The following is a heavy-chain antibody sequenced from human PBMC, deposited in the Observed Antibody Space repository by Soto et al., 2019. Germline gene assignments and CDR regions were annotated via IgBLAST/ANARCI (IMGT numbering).Heavy chain of an antibody. CDR3: ARVVGSSGWYYGSFDI. V-gene: IGHV4-31*03. J-gene: IGHJ3*02. CDR2: IYYSGST. Sequence: SETLSLTCTVSGGSISSGGYYWSWIRQHPGKGLEWIGYIYYSGSTNYNPSLKSRVTISVDTSKNQFSLKLSSVTAADSAVYYCARVVGSSGWYYGSFDIWGPGTMVTVSS. D-gene: IGHD6-19*01. CDR1: GGSISSGGYY.